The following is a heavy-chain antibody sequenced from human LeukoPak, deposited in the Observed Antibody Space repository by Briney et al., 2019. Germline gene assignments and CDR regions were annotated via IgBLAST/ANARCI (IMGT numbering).Heavy chain of an antibody. CDR1: GGSISSYY. CDR3: ARGVGATRIDY. CDR2: IYYSGST. V-gene: IGHV4-59*01. D-gene: IGHD1-26*01. Sequence: SETLSLTCTVSGGSISSYYWSWIRQPPGKGLEWIGYIYYSGSTNYNPSLKSRATISVDTSKNQFSLKLSSVTAADTAVYYCARGVGATRIDYWGQGTLVTVSS. J-gene: IGHJ4*02.